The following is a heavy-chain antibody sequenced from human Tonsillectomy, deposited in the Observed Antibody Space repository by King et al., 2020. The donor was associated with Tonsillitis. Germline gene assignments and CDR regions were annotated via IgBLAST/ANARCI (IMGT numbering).Heavy chain of an antibody. CDR3: ARDREYYASSGYYYGASGMDV. J-gene: IGHJ6*02. CDR2: ISSSSSYI. V-gene: IGHV3-21*01. CDR1: GFTFSSYS. D-gene: IGHD3-22*01. Sequence: VQLVESGGGLVKPGGSLRLSCAASGFTFSSYSMNWVRQAPGKGLEWVSSISSSSSYIYYADSVKGRFTISRDNAKNSLYLQMNSLRAEDTAVYYCARDREYYASSGYYYGASGMDVWGQGTTVTVSS.